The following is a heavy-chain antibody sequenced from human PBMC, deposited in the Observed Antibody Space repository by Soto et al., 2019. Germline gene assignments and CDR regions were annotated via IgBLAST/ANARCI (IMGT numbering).Heavy chain of an antibody. CDR3: ARDGYSYGYYYYGMDV. D-gene: IGHD5-18*01. CDR2: IIPIFGTA. CDR1: GGTFSSYA. J-gene: IGHJ6*02. Sequence: SVKVSCKASGGTFSSYAISWVRQAPGQGLEWMGGIIPIFGTANYAQKFQGRVTITADESTSTAYMELSSLRSEDTAVYYCARDGYSYGYYYYGMDVWGQGTTVTVSS. V-gene: IGHV1-69*13.